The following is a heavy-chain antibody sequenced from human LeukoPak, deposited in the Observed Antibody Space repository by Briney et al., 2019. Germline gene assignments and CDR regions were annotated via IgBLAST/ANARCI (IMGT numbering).Heavy chain of an antibody. Sequence: GGSLRLSCAASGFTFSSYGMHWVRQAPGKGLEWVAFIRYDGSNKYYADSVKGRFTISRDNSKNTLYLQMNSLRAEDTAVYYCAKVPDYYDSSGDAYWGRGTLVTVSS. CDR1: GFTFSSYG. J-gene: IGHJ4*02. CDR3: AKVPDYYDSSGDAY. CDR2: IRYDGSNK. D-gene: IGHD3-22*01. V-gene: IGHV3-30*02.